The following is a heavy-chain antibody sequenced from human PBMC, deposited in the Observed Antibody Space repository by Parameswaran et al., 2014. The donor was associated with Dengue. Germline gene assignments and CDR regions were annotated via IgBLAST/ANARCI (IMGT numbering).Heavy chain of an antibody. CDR3: ARDRDYKYGMDV. CDR2: IYSGGRT. V-gene: IGHV3-53*01. Sequence: VRQMPGKGLEWVSVIYSGGRTYYADSVKGRFTISRDNFKNTLYLQMNSLRAEDTAVYYCARDRDYKYGMDVWGQGTTVTVSS. J-gene: IGHJ6*02.